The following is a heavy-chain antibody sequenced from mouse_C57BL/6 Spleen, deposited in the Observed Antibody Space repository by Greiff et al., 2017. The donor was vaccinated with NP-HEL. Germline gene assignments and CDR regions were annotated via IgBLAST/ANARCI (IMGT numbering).Heavy chain of an antibody. D-gene: IGHD1-1*01. Sequence: QVQLKESGPGLVQPSQSLSITCTASGFSLTSYGVHWVRQSPGKGLEWLGVIWSGGSTDYNAAFISRLSISKDNSKSQVFFQMNSLQADDTAIYYCARGHGSSSWFAYWGQGTLVTVSA. CDR1: GFSLTSYG. J-gene: IGHJ3*01. CDR3: ARGHGSSSWFAY. CDR2: IWSGGST. V-gene: IGHV2-2*01.